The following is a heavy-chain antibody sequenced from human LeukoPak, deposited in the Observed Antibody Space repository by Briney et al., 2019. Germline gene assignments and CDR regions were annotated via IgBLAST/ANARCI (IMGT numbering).Heavy chain of an antibody. D-gene: IGHD2-21*02. CDR2: FDPEYGET. CDR3: ARDHYHKIHSVMVTAPDY. Sequence: ASVKVSCKVSGYTLTELSMHWVRQTPGRGLEWMGGFDPEYGETIYAQKFQGRVTMTEDTSTDTAYMELSSLRSEDTAVYYCARDHYHKIHSVMVTAPDYWGQGTLVIVSS. J-gene: IGHJ4*02. CDR1: GYTLTELS. V-gene: IGHV1-24*01.